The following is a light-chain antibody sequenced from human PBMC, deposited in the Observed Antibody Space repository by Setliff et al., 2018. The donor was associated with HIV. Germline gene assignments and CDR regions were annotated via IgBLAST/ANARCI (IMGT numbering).Light chain of an antibody. CDR2: DAT. Sequence: QAVVTQESSLTVSPGGTISLTCVSSTGAVTSGHYPHRFQQKPGQVPRPLIYDATKRHSWTPSRFSGSLLRDKAALTLSNAQVEDEADYYCLLSYGGARVFGRGTKVTVL. CDR3: LLSYGGARV. V-gene: IGLV7-46*01. CDR1: TGAVTSGHY. J-gene: IGLJ1*01.